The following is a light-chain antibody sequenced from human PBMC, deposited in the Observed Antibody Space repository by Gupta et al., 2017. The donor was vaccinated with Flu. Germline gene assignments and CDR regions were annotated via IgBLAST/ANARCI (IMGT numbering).Light chain of an antibody. V-gene: IGLV3-21*02. Sequence: GRNNIEIISVLWYEQEPGQAPVLDIYGDSERLSGIPERISGSKSENTDTLTMWRVEGGGGCDYFCQVWDTTSDQPVFGGGTKLTVL. J-gene: IGLJ3*02. CDR3: QVWDTTSDQPV. CDR1: NIEIIS. CDR2: GDS.